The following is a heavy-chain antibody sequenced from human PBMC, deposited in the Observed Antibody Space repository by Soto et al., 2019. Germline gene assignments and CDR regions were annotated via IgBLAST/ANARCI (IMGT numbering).Heavy chain of an antibody. D-gene: IGHD2-15*01. CDR2: IKSKSDGGTT. CDR3: TSDLWRIAVVVGSTGYFNP. CDR1: GFTLSDAW. Sequence: PGGSLRLSCAASGFTLSDAWMSWLRQAPGKGLDWVGRIKSKSDGGTTEYAAPVRGRFTISRDDSKNTWYLQMNSMKTEDKAVYYCTSDLWRIAVVVGSTGYFNPWGQGTPVTVSS. V-gene: IGHV3-15*01. J-gene: IGHJ5*02.